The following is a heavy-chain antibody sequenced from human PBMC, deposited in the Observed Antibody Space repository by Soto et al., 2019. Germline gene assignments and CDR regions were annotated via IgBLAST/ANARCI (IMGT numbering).Heavy chain of an antibody. CDR2: IYSGGST. V-gene: IGHV3-66*01. D-gene: IGHD4-17*01. Sequence: SLRLSCAASGFTVSSNYMSWVRQAPGKGLEWVSVIYSGGSTYYADSVKGRFTISRDNSKNTLYLQMNSLRAEDTAVYYCAQFTVTTRLVAFEICGQGTIVTVS. J-gene: IGHJ3*02. CDR1: GFTVSSNY. CDR3: AQFTVTTRLVAFEI.